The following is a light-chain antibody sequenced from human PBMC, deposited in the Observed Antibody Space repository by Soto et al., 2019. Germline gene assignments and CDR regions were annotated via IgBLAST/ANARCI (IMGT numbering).Light chain of an antibody. CDR1: SSDVGGSKY. CDR3: RSYTTFNTMV. CDR2: DVS. V-gene: IGLV2-14*01. Sequence: QSALTQPASVSGSPGQSVTISCTGTSSDVGGSKYVAWYQQPPGKAPRIIIYDVSDRPSGVSYRFSGSKSGNTASLTITGLQAEDEADYYCRSYTTFNTMVFGGGTQLTVL. J-gene: IGLJ3*02.